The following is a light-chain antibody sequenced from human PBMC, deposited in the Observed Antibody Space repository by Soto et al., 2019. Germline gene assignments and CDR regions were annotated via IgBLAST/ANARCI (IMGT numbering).Light chain of an antibody. J-gene: IGKJ2*01. CDR3: QQASSFPHT. CDR1: QAISNW. V-gene: IGKV1-12*01. Sequence: DIQMTQSPSSVSAPVGDRVTISCRASQAISNWLAWYQQKPGRAPKLLISAASTLQSGVPSRFSSSGSGTEFTLTIKSLQPDDIATYYCQQASSFPHTFGQGTKLEIK. CDR2: AAS.